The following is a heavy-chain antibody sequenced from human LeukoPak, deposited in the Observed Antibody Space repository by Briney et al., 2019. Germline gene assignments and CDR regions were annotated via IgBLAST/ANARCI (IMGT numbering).Heavy chain of an antibody. CDR2: IYSDGST. J-gene: IGHJ4*02. CDR1: GFTVSDNY. CDR3: ARHPAYGDYAYFDY. D-gene: IGHD4-17*01. V-gene: IGHV3-66*04. Sequence: GGSLRLSCAASGFTVSDNYMSWVRQAPGKGLEWVSIIYSDGSTYYADSVKGRFTISRDNAKNTLYLQMNSLRAEDTAVYYCARHPAYGDYAYFDYWGQGTLVTVSS.